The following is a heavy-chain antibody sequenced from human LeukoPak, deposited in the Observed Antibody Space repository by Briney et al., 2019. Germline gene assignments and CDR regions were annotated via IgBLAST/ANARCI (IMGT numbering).Heavy chain of an antibody. J-gene: IGHJ3*02. V-gene: IGHV3-33*06. CDR3: AKDLSPYYYDSSGHYIPHDAFDI. CDR1: GFTFSSYG. Sequence: PGGSLRLSCAASGFTFSSYGMHWVRQAPGKGLEWVAVIWFDGNNKYYTDSVKGRFTISRDNSKNTLYLQMNSLRAEDTAIYYCAKDLSPYYYDSSGHYIPHDAFDIWGRGTMVTVPS. CDR2: IWFDGNNK. D-gene: IGHD3-22*01.